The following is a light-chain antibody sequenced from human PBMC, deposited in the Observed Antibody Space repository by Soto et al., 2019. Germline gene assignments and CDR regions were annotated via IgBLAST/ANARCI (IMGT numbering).Light chain of an antibody. CDR3: QEHASI. J-gene: IGKJ5*01. CDR1: QSVSSF. V-gene: IGKV3-20*01. CDR2: GAS. Sequence: EIVLTQSPSTLSLSPGEGATLSCRASQSVSSFLAWYQQKPGQAPRLLIYGASSRATGIPDRFSGSGSGTDFTLTLSRLEPADFAVYYCQEHASIFGQGTRLEI.